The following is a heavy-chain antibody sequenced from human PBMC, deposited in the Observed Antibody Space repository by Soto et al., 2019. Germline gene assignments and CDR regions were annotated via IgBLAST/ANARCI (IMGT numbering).Heavy chain of an antibody. V-gene: IGHV1-69*08. CDR3: ARIPGYCSGGSCYYFDY. D-gene: IGHD2-15*01. CDR1: GGTFRSYT. J-gene: IGHJ4*02. Sequence: SVKVSCKASGGTFRSYTISWVRQAPGQGLEWMGRIIPLLGAANYAQKFQGRVTITADKSTSTAYMELSSLRSEDTAVYYCARIPGYCSGGSCYYFDYWGQGTLVTVSS. CDR2: IIPLLGAA.